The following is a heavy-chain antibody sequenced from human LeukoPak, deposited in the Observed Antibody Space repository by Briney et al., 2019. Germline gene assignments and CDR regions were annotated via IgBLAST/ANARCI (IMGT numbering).Heavy chain of an antibody. D-gene: IGHD5-24*01. CDR3: ARGRNIEMTTMRGGSEY. J-gene: IGHJ4*02. CDR2: LNPNSGDT. V-gene: IGHV1-2*02. CDR1: GFTFTDYY. Sequence: PVASVTDSCKASGFTFTDYYMHWVRQAPGQGLEWMGWLNPNSGDTNYAQKFQGRVSMTRDSSISTAYMDLSDLRSADTAVYSCARGRNIEMTTMRGGSEYWGQGTLVTVSS.